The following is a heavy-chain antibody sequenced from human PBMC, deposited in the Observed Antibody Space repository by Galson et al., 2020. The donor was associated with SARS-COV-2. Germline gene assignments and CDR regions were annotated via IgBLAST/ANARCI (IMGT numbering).Heavy chain of an antibody. J-gene: IGHJ4*02. CDR2: IYDTGNTGST. Sequence: SETLSLTCTVSGGSISRYYWSWIRQPPGKGLEWIGYIYDTGNTGSTNYNPSHKSRVTISVDTSKNQFPLQLKSVTAADTAVYYCAGQLETTVTTFDSWGQGTLVTVSS. V-gene: IGHV4-59*08. CDR1: GGSISRYY. CDR3: AGQLETTVTTFDS. D-gene: IGHD4-17*01.